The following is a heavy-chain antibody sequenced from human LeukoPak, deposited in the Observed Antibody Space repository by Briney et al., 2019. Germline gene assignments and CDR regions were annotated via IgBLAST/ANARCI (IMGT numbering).Heavy chain of an antibody. Sequence: SETLSLTCSVYGGSFCGFYWSWVRPPPGKGLEWIGEIIHSGSTNYNPSLKSRVTISLDTSKNQSSLKLSSVTAADTAVYYWARVRLFGVVPSTSNYYMDVWGKGTTVTVSS. CDR1: GGSFCGFY. CDR2: IIHSGST. J-gene: IGHJ6*03. D-gene: IGHD3-3*01. CDR3: ARVRLFGVVPSTSNYYMDV. V-gene: IGHV4-34*12.